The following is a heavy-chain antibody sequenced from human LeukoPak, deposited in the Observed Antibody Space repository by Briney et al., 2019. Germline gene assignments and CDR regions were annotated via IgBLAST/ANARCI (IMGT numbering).Heavy chain of an antibody. V-gene: IGHV1-8*01. J-gene: IGHJ6*02. CDR3: ASPYGDYPPHRAYYYYYYGMDV. CDR1: GYTFTSYD. CDR2: MNPNSGNT. Sequence: ASVKVSCKASGYTFTSYDINWVRQATGQGLEWMGWMNPNSGNTGYAQKFQGRVTMTRNTSISTAYMELSSLRSEDTAVYYCASPYGDYPPHRAYYYYYYGMDVWGQGTTVTVSS. D-gene: IGHD4-17*01.